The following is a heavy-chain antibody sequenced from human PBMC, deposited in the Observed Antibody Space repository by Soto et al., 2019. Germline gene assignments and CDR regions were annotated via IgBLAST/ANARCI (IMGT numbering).Heavy chain of an antibody. J-gene: IGHJ4*02. CDR3: VIYRGAFYFEY. CDR2: VYYGGT. Sequence: QVHLRESGPGLVKPSETLSLTCSVSGGSMSSNYWSWIRQSPGKGLEWIGFVYYGGTNYNPSFESRVTMSVDTPKKHFSLELSSVTAADTAVYYCVIYRGAFYFEYWGQGTLVTVSS. D-gene: IGHD4-4*01. V-gene: IGHV4-59*01. CDR1: GGSMSSNY.